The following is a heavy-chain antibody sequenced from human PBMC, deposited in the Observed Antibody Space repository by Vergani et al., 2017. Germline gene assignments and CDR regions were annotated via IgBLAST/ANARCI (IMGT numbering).Heavy chain of an antibody. Sequence: QLQESDSRLVNPSQTLSLTCAVSGYSISSGYYWGWIRQPPGKGLEWIGSIYHSGSTYYNPSLKSRVTISVDTSKNQFSLKLSSVTAADTAVYYCARGLSSSRPYYYYYMDVWGKGTTVTVSS. CDR1: GYSISSGYY. D-gene: IGHD6-6*01. CDR2: IYHSGST. CDR3: ARGLSSSRPYYYYYMDV. J-gene: IGHJ6*03. V-gene: IGHV4-38-2*01.